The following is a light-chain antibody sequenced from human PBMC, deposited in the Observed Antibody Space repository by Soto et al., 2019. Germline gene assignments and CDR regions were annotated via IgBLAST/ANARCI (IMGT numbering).Light chain of an antibody. Sequence: IVMTHSPATLSVWPVYGATLSCSSMQSFLGLLAWYQQKPGQAPRLLIYDAYNRATGIPPRFSGSGSGTDFTLTISSLEPEDSAVYYCQQRHMWPITLGQGTRLEIK. J-gene: IGKJ5*01. CDR2: DAY. CDR3: QQRHMWPIT. V-gene: IGKV3-11*01. CDR1: QSFLGL.